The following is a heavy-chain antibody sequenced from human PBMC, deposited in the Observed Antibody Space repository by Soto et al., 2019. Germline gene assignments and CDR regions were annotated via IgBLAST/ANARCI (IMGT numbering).Heavy chain of an antibody. D-gene: IGHD1-7*01. V-gene: IGHV4-31*03. J-gene: IGHJ5*02. CDR3: ARGITGTNLKWFDP. CDR2: IYYSGST. CDR1: GGSISSGGYY. Sequence: SETLSLTCTVSGGSISSGGYYWSWIRQHPGKGLEWIGYIYYSGSTYYNPSLKSRVTISVDTSKNQFSLKLSSVTAADTAVYYCARGITGTNLKWFDPWGQGTLVPSTQ.